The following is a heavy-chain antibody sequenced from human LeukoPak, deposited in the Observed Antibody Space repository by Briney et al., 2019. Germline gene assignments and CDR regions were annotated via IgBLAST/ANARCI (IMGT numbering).Heavy chain of an antibody. J-gene: IGHJ4*02. V-gene: IGHV3-21*06. CDR1: ELTFSNAW. Sequence: GGSLRLSCPAYELTFSNAWMNWVRQAPGKGLEWLSFISNNSSHIYYEDSMKGRFTISGDNAKSSLYLQMDNLRDEDTAVYYCARDLGGSYKIFDHWGPGVLVVVSS. CDR3: ARDLGGSYKIFDH. CDR2: ISNNSSHI. D-gene: IGHD2-15*01.